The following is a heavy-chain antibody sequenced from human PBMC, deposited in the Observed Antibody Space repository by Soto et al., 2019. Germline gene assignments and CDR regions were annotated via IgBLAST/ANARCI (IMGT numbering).Heavy chain of an antibody. V-gene: IGHV3-23*01. CDR1: GFTFSSYA. D-gene: IGHD5-18*01. CDR2: ISGSGGST. Sequence: GGSLRLSCAASGFTFSSYAMSWVRQAPGKGLEWVSAISGSGGSTYYADSVKGRFTISRDNSKNTLYLQMNSLRAEDTAVYYCAKVPSYSYGRIQFDYWGQGTLVTVSS. J-gene: IGHJ4*02. CDR3: AKVPSYSYGRIQFDY.